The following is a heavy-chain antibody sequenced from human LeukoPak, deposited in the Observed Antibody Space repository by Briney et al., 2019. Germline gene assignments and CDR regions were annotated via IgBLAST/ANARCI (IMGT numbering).Heavy chain of an antibody. CDR2: IYYSGST. Sequence: SETLSLTCTVSGGSISSGGYYWSWIRQHPGKGLERIGYIYYSGSTYYNPSLKSRVTISIDTSKNQFSLKLSSVTAADTAVYYCARGRTYYDFWSGYYRSWFDPWGQGTLVTVSS. J-gene: IGHJ5*02. CDR1: GGSISSGGYY. D-gene: IGHD3-3*01. V-gene: IGHV4-31*03. CDR3: ARGRTYYDFWSGYYRSWFDP.